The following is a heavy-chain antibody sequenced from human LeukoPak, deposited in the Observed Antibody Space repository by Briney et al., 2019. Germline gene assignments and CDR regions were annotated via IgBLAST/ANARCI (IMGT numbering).Heavy chain of an antibody. V-gene: IGHV4-34*01. D-gene: IGHD1-26*01. CDR1: GGSFSGYY. CDR3: ARETSGSNDAFDI. Sequence: SETLSLTCAVYGGSFSGYYWTWIRQPPGKGLEWIGEINHSGSTNYNPSLKSRVTISVDTSKNQFTLKLSSVTAADTAVYYCARETSGSNDAFDIWGQGTMVTVSS. J-gene: IGHJ3*02. CDR2: INHSGST.